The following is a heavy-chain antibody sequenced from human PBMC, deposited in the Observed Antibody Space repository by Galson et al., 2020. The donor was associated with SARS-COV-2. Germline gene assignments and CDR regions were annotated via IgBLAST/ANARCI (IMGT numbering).Heavy chain of an antibody. Sequence: SGPTLVKPTQTLTLTCTFSGFSLSTSGMCVSWIRQPPGKALEWLARIDWDDDKYYSTSLKTRLTISKDTSKNQVVLTMTNMDPVDTATYYCARIRPYCGGDCYLLRRNDYYYYGMDVWGQGTTVTVSS. CDR3: ARIRPYCGGDCYLLRRNDYYYYGMDV. V-gene: IGHV2-70*11. D-gene: IGHD2-21*02. CDR1: GFSLSTSGMC. CDR2: IDWDDDK. J-gene: IGHJ6*02.